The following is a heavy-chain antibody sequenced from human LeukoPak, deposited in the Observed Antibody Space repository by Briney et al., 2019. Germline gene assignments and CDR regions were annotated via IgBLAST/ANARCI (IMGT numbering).Heavy chain of an antibody. D-gene: IGHD4-11*01. V-gene: IGHV3-33*06. CDR2: IWHDGSSK. J-gene: IGHJ4*02. Sequence: GRSLRLSCAASGFIFSHYGMHWVRQAPGKGLEWVAVIWHDGSSKYYADSVKGRFTISRDNSENTVYLQMNSLRAEDTAVYYCAKDAQRGFDYSNSLEYWGQGDLVT. CDR1: GFIFSHYG. CDR3: AKDAQRGFDYSNSLEY.